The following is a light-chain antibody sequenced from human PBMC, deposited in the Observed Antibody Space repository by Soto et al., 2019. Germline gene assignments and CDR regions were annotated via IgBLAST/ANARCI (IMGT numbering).Light chain of an antibody. CDR2: GAS. Sequence: EIVLTQSPGTLSLSPGERATLSCRASQSVSSSYLAWYQQKPGQAPRLLIYGASTRATGIPARFSGSGAGTDFTLTITSLQSEDFGVYFCQQYKDWPTTFGQGTRWIS. CDR3: QQYKDWPTT. J-gene: IGKJ1*01. CDR1: QSVSSSY. V-gene: IGKV3-15*01.